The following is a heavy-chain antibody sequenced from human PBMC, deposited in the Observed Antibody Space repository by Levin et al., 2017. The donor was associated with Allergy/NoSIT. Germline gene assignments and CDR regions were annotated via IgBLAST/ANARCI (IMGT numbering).Heavy chain of an antibody. CDR1: GYTFTGYY. Sequence: GESLKISCKASGYTFTGYYMHWVRQAPGQGLEWMGWINPNSGGTNYAQKFQGRVTMTRDTSISTAYMELSRLRSDDTAVYYCARGRGSGPAAAIPLDYWGQGTLVTVSS. CDR3: ARGRGSGPAAAIPLDY. CDR2: INPNSGGT. J-gene: IGHJ4*02. D-gene: IGHD2-2*02. V-gene: IGHV1-2*02.